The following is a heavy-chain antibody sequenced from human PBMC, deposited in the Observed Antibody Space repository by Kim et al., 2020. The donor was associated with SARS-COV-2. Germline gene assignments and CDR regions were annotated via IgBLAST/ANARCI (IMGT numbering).Heavy chain of an antibody. D-gene: IGHD5-18*01. CDR3: VKHKYSYADRGWFDP. CDR1: GYSFTTYW. V-gene: IGHV5-10-1*01. CDR2: IDPSESYI. Sequence: GESLKISCKASGYSFTTYWISWVRQMPGKGLEWMGRIDPSESYITYSPSFQGHVTISVDKSISTAYLQWSSLRASDTAIYYCVKHKYSYADRGWFDPWGQGTLVTVSS. J-gene: IGHJ5*02.